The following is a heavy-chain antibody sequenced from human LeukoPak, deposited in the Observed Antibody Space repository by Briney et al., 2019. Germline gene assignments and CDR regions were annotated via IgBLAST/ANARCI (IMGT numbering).Heavy chain of an antibody. D-gene: IGHD3-10*01. CDR1: GYSISSGYY. CDR2: IYHSGST. Sequence: SETLSLTCTVSGYSISSGYYWGWIRQPPGKGLEWIGSIYHSGSTYYNPSLKSRVTISVDTSKNQFSLKLSSVTAADTAVYYCARGNPRYYYGSGSYYNIPYYYYYMDVWGKGTTVTVSS. V-gene: IGHV4-38-2*02. J-gene: IGHJ6*03. CDR3: ARGNPRYYYGSGSYYNIPYYYYYMDV.